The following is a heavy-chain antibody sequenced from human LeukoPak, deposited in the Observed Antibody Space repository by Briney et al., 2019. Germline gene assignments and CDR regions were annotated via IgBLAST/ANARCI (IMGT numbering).Heavy chain of an antibody. V-gene: IGHV4-38-2*01. CDR2: IYHSGST. D-gene: IGHD2-8*01. CDR1: GYSISSGYY. Sequence: PSETLSLTCAVSGYSISSGYYWGWIRQPPGKGLEWIGSIYHSGSTYYNPSLKSRVTISVDTSKNQFSLKLSSVTAADTAVYYCARGLGVYGEEYWGQGTLVTVSS. J-gene: IGHJ4*02. CDR3: ARGLGVYGEEY.